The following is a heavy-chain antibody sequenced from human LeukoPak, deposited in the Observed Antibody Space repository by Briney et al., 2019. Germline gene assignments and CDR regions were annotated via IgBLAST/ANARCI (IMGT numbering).Heavy chain of an antibody. D-gene: IGHD2-8*01. Sequence: SETLSLTCTVSGGSISTYSWNWIRQPAGKGLEWVGRIFASGTTKYNPSLKSRVTMSVETSKNQFSLKLSSVTAADTALYYCARLNTNAYPYFFDYWGQGTLVTVSS. CDR1: GGSISTYS. CDR2: IFASGTT. J-gene: IGHJ4*02. CDR3: ARLNTNAYPYFFDY. V-gene: IGHV4-4*07.